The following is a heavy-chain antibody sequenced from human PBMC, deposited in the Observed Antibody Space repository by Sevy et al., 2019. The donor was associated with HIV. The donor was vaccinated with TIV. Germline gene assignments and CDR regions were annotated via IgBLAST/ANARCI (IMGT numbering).Heavy chain of an antibody. Sequence: ASVKVSCKASGYTFTDYYIHWVRQAPGQGLEWMGWMNPDSGDTNYAQRFQGRVTMTRDTSISTAYMELSRVRSDDTALYYCARAPWVYDFLGLWGQGTLVTVSS. D-gene: IGHD3-3*01. CDR2: MNPDSGDT. J-gene: IGHJ4*02. V-gene: IGHV1-2*02. CDR1: GYTFTDYY. CDR3: ARAPWVYDFLGL.